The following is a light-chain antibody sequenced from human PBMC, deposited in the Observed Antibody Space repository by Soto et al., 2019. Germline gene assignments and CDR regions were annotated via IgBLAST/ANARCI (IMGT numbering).Light chain of an antibody. J-gene: IGLJ1*01. CDR1: SSNIGTNA. CDR2: HNN. CDR3: AAWDDSLNGYV. Sequence: QSVLTQPPSASGTPGQRVTIACSGGSSNIGTNAVNWYQQLPGTAPKLLIYHNNQRPSGVPDRFSGSKSGTSASLAISGLQSEDEADYYCAAWDDSLNGYVFGTGNKLTVL. V-gene: IGLV1-44*01.